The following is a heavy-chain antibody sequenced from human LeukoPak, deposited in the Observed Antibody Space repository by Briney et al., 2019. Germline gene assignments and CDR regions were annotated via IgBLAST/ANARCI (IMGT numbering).Heavy chain of an antibody. CDR2: ISNDGRSI. D-gene: IGHD2-15*01. V-gene: IGHV3-30*18. CDR1: GFTFSSYG. J-gene: IGHJ4*02. Sequence: PGRSLRLSCAASGFTFSSYGMHWVRQAPAKGLEWVAVISNDGRSIYYADSVKGRFTISRDNSKNTLYLQVNSLRAEDTAVYSCAKEACSGSCHSDYLDYWGLGTLVTVSS. CDR3: AKEACSGSCHSDYLDY.